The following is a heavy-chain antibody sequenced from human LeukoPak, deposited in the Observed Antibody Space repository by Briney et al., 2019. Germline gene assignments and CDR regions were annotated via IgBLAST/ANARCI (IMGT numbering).Heavy chain of an antibody. J-gene: IGHJ5*02. Sequence: PGRSLRLSCAASGFTFSSYGMHWVRQAPGKGLEWVAVIWYDGSNKYYADSVKGRFTISRDNSKNTLYLQMNSLRAEDTAVYYCARGMGIMAVAGRRWSDPWGQGTLVTVSS. D-gene: IGHD6-19*01. CDR2: IWYDGSNK. CDR3: ARGMGIMAVAGRRWSDP. CDR1: GFTFSSYG. V-gene: IGHV3-33*01.